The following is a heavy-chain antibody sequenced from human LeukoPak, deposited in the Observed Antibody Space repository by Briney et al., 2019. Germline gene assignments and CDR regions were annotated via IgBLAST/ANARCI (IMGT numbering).Heavy chain of an antibody. D-gene: IGHD4-17*01. V-gene: IGHV3-48*03. CDR3: ARLTTMTTTGGPFDY. CDR1: GFTFSSYE. J-gene: IGHJ4*02. CDR2: ITSSGNTI. Sequence: GGSLRLSCAASGFTFSSYEMNWVRQAPGKGLEWVSYITSSGNTIYYADSVKGRFTISRDNAKNSLYLQMNSLRAEDTAIYYCARLTTMTTTGGPFDYWGQGTLVTVSS.